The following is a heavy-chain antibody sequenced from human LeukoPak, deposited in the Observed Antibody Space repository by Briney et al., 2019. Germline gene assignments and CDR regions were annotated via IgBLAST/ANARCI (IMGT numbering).Heavy chain of an antibody. Sequence: PGGSLRLSCAASGFTFSSYSMNWVRQAPGKGLECVSSISSSSSYIYYADSVKGRFTISRDNAKNSLYLQMNSLTAEDTAVYYSTRDKYQLLSAEFDYWGQGTLVTVSS. J-gene: IGHJ4*02. CDR2: ISSSSSYI. V-gene: IGHV3-21*01. D-gene: IGHD2-2*01. CDR1: GFTFSSYS. CDR3: TRDKYQLLSAEFDY.